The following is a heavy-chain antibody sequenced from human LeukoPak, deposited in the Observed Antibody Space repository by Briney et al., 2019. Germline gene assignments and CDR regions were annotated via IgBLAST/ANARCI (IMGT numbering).Heavy chain of an antibody. CDR1: GLTISMYW. J-gene: IGHJ4*02. D-gene: IGHD2-2*01. V-gene: IGHV3-7*03. Sequence: GGSLRLSCEVSGLTISMYWLTWVRQAPGKGLEWVANIKQDGSEKNYVDSVKGRFTISRDNTKNSLYLQMNSLRDEDTAVYHCVSRRCSITACYVASLNCFDYWAREHGSPCPQ. CDR3: VSRRCSITACYVASLNCFDY. CDR2: IKQDGSEK.